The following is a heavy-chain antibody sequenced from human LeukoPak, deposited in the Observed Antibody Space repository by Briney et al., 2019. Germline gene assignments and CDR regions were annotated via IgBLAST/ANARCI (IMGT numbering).Heavy chain of an antibody. CDR1: GYTFTGYY. J-gene: IGHJ1*01. CDR3: ARATGWDCSGGSCYSPAEYFQH. CDR2: INPNSGGT. Sequence: ASVKVSCKASGYTFTGYYMHWVRQAPGQGLEWMGWINPNSGGTNYAQKFQGRVTMTRDTSISTAYMELSRLRSDDTAVYYCARATGWDCSGGSCYSPAEYFQHWGQGTTVTVSS. D-gene: IGHD2-15*01. V-gene: IGHV1-2*02.